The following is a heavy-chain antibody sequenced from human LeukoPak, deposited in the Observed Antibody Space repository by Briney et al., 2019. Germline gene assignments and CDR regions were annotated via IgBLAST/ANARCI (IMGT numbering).Heavy chain of an antibody. Sequence: GGSLRLSCAASGFTFSSYSMNWVRQAPGKGLEWVSSISSSSSYIYYADSVKGRFTISRDNAKNSLYLQMNSLRAEDTAVYYCARDPIGDTAMWGGWFDPWGQGTLVTVSS. D-gene: IGHD5-18*01. CDR1: GFTFSSYS. V-gene: IGHV3-21*01. CDR3: ARDPIGDTAMWGGWFDP. CDR2: ISSSSSYI. J-gene: IGHJ5*02.